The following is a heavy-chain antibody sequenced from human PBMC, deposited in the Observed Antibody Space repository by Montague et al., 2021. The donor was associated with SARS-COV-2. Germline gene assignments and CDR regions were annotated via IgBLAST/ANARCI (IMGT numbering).Heavy chain of an antibody. CDR2: MFHTGST. V-gene: IGHV4-39*02. CDR1: GGSMRSSDYC. J-gene: IGHJ4*02. D-gene: IGHD3-10*01. Sequence: SETLSLTCTVSGGSMRSSDYCWGWVRQPPGKTLEWIGSMFHTGSTFYNPSLKSRLTISVDTSNNHFSLNLTSVTAADTAIYYCVIDYYGYHYFNYWGQGTLVTVSS. CDR3: VIDYYGYHYFNY.